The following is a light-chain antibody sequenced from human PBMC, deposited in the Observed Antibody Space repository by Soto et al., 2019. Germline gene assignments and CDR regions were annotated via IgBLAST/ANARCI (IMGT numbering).Light chain of an antibody. Sequence: QSALTQPASVSGSPGQSITISCTGTYSDIGAYNFVSWYQHHPGKAPKLIIYEVNNRPSGVSNRFSGSKSGNTASLTISGLQPEDEADYHCSSYTGGTTYWIFGGGTKLTVL. V-gene: IGLV2-14*01. J-gene: IGLJ2*01. CDR3: SSYTGGTTYWI. CDR1: YSDIGAYNF. CDR2: EVN.